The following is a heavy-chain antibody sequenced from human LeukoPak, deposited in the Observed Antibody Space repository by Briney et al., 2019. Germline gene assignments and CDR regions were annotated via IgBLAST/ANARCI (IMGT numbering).Heavy chain of an antibody. D-gene: IGHD1-26*01. V-gene: IGHV1-69*04. Sequence: SVKVSCKASGGTFSSYAISWVRQAPGQGLEWMGRIIPILGIANYAQKFQGRVTITADKSTSTAYMELSSLRSEDTAVYYCARVGGSYYGLDYWGQGTLVTVSS. CDR3: ARVGGSYYGLDY. J-gene: IGHJ4*02. CDR2: IIPILGIA. CDR1: GGTFSSYA.